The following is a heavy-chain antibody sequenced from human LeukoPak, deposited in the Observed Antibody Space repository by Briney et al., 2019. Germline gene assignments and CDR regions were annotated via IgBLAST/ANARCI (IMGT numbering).Heavy chain of an antibody. CDR3: ASGKDGYSSSRTPRGDAFDI. Sequence: ASVKVSCKASGYTFTGYYMHWVRQAPGQGLEWMGWINPNSGGTNYAQKFQGRVTMTRDMSTSTVYMELSSLRSEDTAVYYCASGKDGYSSSRTPRGDAFDIWGQGTMVTVSS. D-gene: IGHD6-13*01. CDR2: INPNSGGT. J-gene: IGHJ3*02. CDR1: GYTFTGYY. V-gene: IGHV1-2*02.